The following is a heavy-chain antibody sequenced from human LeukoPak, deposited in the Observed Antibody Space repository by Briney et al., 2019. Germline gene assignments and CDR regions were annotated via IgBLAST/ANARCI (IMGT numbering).Heavy chain of an antibody. D-gene: IGHD6-19*01. CDR2: MNPNSGNT. CDR3: ARGDIAVAPGAFDI. V-gene: IGHV1-8*01. Sequence: ASVKVSCKASGYTYTSYDINWVRQATGQGLEWMGWMNPNSGNTGYAQKFQGRVTMTRNTSISTAYMELSSLRSEDTAVYYCARGDIAVAPGAFDIWGQGTMVTVSS. CDR1: GYTYTSYD. J-gene: IGHJ3*02.